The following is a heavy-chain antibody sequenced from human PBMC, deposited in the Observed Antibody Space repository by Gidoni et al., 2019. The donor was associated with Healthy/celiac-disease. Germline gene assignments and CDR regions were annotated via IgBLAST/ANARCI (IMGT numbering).Heavy chain of an antibody. J-gene: IGHJ6*03. V-gene: IGHV1-69*01. CDR3: ASTAMVNYYYMDV. D-gene: IGHD5-18*01. Sequence: QVQLVQSGAEVKKPGSSVKVSCKASVATFSSYAISWVRQAPGQGLEWLGGLIPICDTANYAQKFQGRVTITADESTSTAYMELSSLRSEDTAVYYCASTAMVNYYYMDVWGKGTTVTVSS. CDR2: LIPICDTA. CDR1: VATFSSYA.